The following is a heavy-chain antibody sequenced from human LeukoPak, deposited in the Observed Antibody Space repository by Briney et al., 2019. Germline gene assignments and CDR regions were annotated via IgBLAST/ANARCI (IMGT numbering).Heavy chain of an antibody. J-gene: IGHJ4*02. CDR2: ISVYNGNT. CDR1: GYTFTSYG. CDR3: ARVDAGNYYGHDY. V-gene: IGHV1-18*01. Sequence: ASVKVSCKASGYTFTSYGISWVRQAPGQGLEWMGWISVYNGNTNFAQKFQGRVTMTTDTSTSTAYMEVKSLRSDDTAMYYCARVDAGNYYGHDYWGQGALVTVTS. D-gene: IGHD1-26*01.